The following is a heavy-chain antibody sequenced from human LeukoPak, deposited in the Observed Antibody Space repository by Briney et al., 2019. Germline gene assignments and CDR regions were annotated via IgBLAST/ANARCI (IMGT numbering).Heavy chain of an antibody. CDR2: INPNSGGT. CDR1: GYTFTGYY. V-gene: IGHV1-2*02. D-gene: IGHD5-24*01. CDR3: ARNDPNRRDGYIVFDY. J-gene: IGHJ4*02. Sequence: ASVKVSCKASGYTFTGYYMHWVRQAPGQGLEWMGWINPNSGGTNYAQKFQGRVTMTRDTSISTAYMELSRLRSDDTAVYYCARNDPNRRDGYIVFDYWGQETLVTVSS.